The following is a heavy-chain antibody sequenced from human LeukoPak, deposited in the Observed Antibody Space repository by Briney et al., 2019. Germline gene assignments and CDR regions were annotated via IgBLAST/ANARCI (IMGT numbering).Heavy chain of an antibody. Sequence: GGSLRLSCAASRFTFSDYYMNWSRQAPGKGLEGVYTISYADSASGRFTISRDNTTNSLYLQMDSLTAEDTAVYYCARDGGSGWSFDYWGQGILVAVYS. D-gene: IGHD6-19*01. V-gene: IGHV3-11*01. J-gene: IGHJ4*02. CDR2: TI. CDR1: RFTFSDYY. CDR3: ARDGGSGWSFDY.